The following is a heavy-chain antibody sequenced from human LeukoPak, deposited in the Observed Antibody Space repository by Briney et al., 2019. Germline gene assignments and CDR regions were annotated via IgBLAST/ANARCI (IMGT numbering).Heavy chain of an antibody. CDR2: INTNTGNP. Sequence: ASVKFSCKASGYTFTSYAMNWVRQAPGQGLEWMGWINTNTGNPTYAQGFTGRFVFSLDTSVSTAYLQISSLKAEDTAVYYCASLGAYYYGSAYDYWGQGTLVTVSS. CDR1: GYTFTSYA. D-gene: IGHD3-10*01. CDR3: ASLGAYYYGSAYDY. V-gene: IGHV7-4-1*02. J-gene: IGHJ4*02.